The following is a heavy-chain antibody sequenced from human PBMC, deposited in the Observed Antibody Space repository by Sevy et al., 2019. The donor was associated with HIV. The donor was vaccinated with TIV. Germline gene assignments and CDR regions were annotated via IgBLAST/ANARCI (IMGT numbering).Heavy chain of an antibody. Sequence: SETLSLTCTVSGGSISAYYWSWIRQPPGKGLEWIGYIHYTGNTKYNPSLESRVTISVDTSKNQFSLKLSPVTAADTAIYYCAGAPPVRSGDDSLNWFAPWGQGTLVTVSS. CDR1: GGSISAYY. J-gene: IGHJ5*02. CDR2: IHYTGNT. CDR3: AGAPPVRSGDDSLNWFAP. D-gene: IGHD5-12*01. V-gene: IGHV4-59*01.